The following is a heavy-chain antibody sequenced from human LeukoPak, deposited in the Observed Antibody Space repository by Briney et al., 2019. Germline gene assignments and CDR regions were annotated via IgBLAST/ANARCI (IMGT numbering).Heavy chain of an antibody. CDR3: ARDTYSGSYWDY. Sequence: PSETLSLTCAVYGGSFSGYYWSWIRQPPGKGLEWIGEINHSGSTNYNPSLKSRVTISVDTSKNQFSLKLSSVTAADTAVYYCARDTYSGSYWDYWGQGILVTVSS. CDR2: INHSGST. D-gene: IGHD1-26*01. CDR1: GGSFSGYY. V-gene: IGHV4-34*01. J-gene: IGHJ4*02.